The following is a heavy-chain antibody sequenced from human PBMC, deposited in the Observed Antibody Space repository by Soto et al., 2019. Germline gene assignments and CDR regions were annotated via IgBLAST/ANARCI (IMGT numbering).Heavy chain of an antibody. V-gene: IGHV4-34*01. J-gene: IGHJ4*02. Sequence: PSETLSLTCAVYGGSFSGYYWSWIRQPPGKGLEWIGEINHSGNTNYNPSLKSRVTISVDTSKNQFSLKLSSVTAADTAVYYCARSLDYSSSSGSWGQGTLVTVS. D-gene: IGHD6-13*01. CDR2: INHSGNT. CDR3: ARSLDYSSSSGS. CDR1: GGSFSGYY.